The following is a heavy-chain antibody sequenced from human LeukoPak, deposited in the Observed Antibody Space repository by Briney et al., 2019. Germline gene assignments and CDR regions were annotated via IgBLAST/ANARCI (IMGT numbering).Heavy chain of an antibody. V-gene: IGHV4-4*02. CDR2: IYHSGST. CDR1: GGSISSSNW. J-gene: IGHJ4*02. Sequence: SGTLSLTCAVSGGSISSSNWWSWVRQPPGKGLEWIGEIYHSGSTNYNPSLKSRVTISVDKSKNQFSLKLSSVTAADTAVYYCARSYYEILTGYSYFDYWGQGTLVTVSS. CDR3: ARSYYEILTGYSYFDY. D-gene: IGHD3-9*01.